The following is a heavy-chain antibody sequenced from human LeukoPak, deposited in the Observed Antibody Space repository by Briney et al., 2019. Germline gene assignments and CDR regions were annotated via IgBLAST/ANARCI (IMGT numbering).Heavy chain of an antibody. D-gene: IGHD3-10*01. Sequence: GGSLRLSCAASGFTFSSYAMSWVRQAPGKGLEWVSAFSGSGGSTYYADSVKGRFTISRDNSKTTLYLQMNSLRAEDTAVYYCAKDQTRNYYGSGSYDYWGQGTLVTVSS. CDR1: GFTFSSYA. CDR2: FSGSGGST. CDR3: AKDQTRNYYGSGSYDY. V-gene: IGHV3-23*01. J-gene: IGHJ4*02.